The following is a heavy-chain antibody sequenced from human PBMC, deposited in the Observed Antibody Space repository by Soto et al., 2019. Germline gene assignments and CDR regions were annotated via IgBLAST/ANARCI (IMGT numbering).Heavy chain of an antibody. CDR2: IYYSGST. Sequence: SETLSLTCAVSGGSISSGGYSWSWIRQPPGKGLEWIGYIYYSGSTHYNPSLKSRVTMSVDASRNLFSLKLSSVTAADTAVYFCTRSHYFAYWGQGALVTVSS. CDR3: TRSHYFAY. V-gene: IGHV4-30-2*01. J-gene: IGHJ4*02. CDR1: GGSISSGGYS.